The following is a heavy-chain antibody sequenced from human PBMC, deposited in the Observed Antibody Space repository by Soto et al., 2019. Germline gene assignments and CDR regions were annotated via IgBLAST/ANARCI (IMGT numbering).Heavy chain of an antibody. CDR2: IYYSGST. D-gene: IGHD3-10*01. CDR1: GGSISSDDYY. V-gene: IGHV4-30-4*01. J-gene: IGHJ4*02. Sequence: QVQLQESGPGLVKPSQTLSLTCTVSGGSISSDDYYWSWIRQPPGKGLEWIGYIYYSGSTYYNPSLMGRVTISVDTSKNQFSLKLSSVTAADTAVYYCARWWLGEFFDYWGQGTLVTVSS. CDR3: ARWWLGEFFDY.